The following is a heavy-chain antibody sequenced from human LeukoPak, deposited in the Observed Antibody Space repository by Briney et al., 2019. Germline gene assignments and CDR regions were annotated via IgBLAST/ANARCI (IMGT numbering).Heavy chain of an antibody. CDR2: INPNSGGT. D-gene: IGHD2-15*01. Sequence: ASVKVSCKASGYTFTGYYMHWVRQAPGQGLEWMGWINPNSGGTNYAQKFQGRVTMTRDTSISTAYMELSRLRSDDTAVYYCATRRYCSGGSCYSGAGWFDPWGQGTLVTVSS. CDR3: ATRRYCSGGSCYSGAGWFDP. V-gene: IGHV1-2*02. CDR1: GYTFTGYY. J-gene: IGHJ5*02.